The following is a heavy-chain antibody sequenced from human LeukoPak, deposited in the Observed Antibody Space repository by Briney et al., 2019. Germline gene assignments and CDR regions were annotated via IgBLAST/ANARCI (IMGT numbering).Heavy chain of an antibody. J-gene: IGHJ4*02. D-gene: IGHD3-10*01. Sequence: GGSLRLSCAASGFTFSSYAMSWVRQAPGKGLEWVSAISGSGGSTYYADSVKGRFTISRDNSKNTLYLQMNSLRAEDTAVYYCARDLRFGELGYWGQGTLVTVSS. CDR2: ISGSGGST. CDR1: GFTFSSYA. V-gene: IGHV3-23*01. CDR3: ARDLRFGELGY.